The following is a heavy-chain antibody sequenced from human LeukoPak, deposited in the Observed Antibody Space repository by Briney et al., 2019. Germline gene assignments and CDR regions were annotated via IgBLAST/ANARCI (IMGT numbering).Heavy chain of an antibody. CDR2: ISPYNGNT. V-gene: IGHV1-18*01. CDR1: GYTFTSYG. J-gene: IGHJ4*02. D-gene: IGHD6-19*01. Sequence: ASVKVSCKASGYTFTSYGISWVRQAPGQGLEWMGWISPYNGNTRYVQKLQGRVTMTTDTSTSTAYMELRSLSFDDTAVYYCARAGSGSGWYFDYWGQGTLVTVSS. CDR3: ARAGSGSGWYFDY.